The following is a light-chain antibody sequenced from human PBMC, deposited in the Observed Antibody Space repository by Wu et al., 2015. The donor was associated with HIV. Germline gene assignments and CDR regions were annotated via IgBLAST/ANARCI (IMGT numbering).Light chain of an antibody. CDR3: LQDYNYPWT. J-gene: IGKJ1*01. V-gene: IGKV1-6*01. Sequence: AIQMTQSPSSLSASVGDRVTITCRASQGIRIDLGWYQQKPRKAPKLLIYAASSLQSGVPSRFSGGGSGTDFTLTISSLQPEDFATYYCLQDYNYPWTFGQGTKVEIK. CDR2: AAS. CDR1: QGIRID.